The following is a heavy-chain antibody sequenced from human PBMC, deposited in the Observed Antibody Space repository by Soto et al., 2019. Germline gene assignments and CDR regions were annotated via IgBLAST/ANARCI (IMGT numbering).Heavy chain of an antibody. Sequence: QVQLVQSGAEVKKPGSSVKVSCKASGGTFSSYAISWVRQAPGQGLEWMGGIIPIFGTANYAQKFQGRVTITADESTSTAYMELSSLRSEETAVYYCAKGTFTVTTNFPIYGMDVWGQGTTVTVSS. D-gene: IGHD4-17*01. J-gene: IGHJ6*02. V-gene: IGHV1-69*01. CDR3: AKGTFTVTTNFPIYGMDV. CDR1: GGTFSSYA. CDR2: IIPIFGTA.